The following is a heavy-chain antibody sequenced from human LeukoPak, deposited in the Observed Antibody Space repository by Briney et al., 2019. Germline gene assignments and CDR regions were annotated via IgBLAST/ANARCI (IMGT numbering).Heavy chain of an antibody. J-gene: IGHJ6*02. CDR3: ARGPVVVVSTYTYYYGMDV. D-gene: IGHD2-15*01. V-gene: IGHV4-34*01. CDR2: INHSGST. CDR1: GGSFSGYY. Sequence: PSETLSLTCAVYGGSFSGYYWSWIHQPPGKGLEWIGEINHSGSTNYNPSLKSRVTISVDTSKNQFSLKLSSVTAADTAVYYCARGPVVVVSTYTYYYGMDVWGQGTTVTVSS.